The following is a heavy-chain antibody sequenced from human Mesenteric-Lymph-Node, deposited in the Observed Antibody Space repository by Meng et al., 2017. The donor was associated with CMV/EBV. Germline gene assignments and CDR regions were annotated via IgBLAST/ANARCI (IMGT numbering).Heavy chain of an antibody. D-gene: IGHD2-15*01. CDR1: GFTFDIYA. J-gene: IGHJ5*02. Sequence: GGSLRLSCAASGFTFDIYAMHWVRQASGKGLEWVGRIRSKANSYATAYAASVKGRFTISRDDSKNTAYLQMNSLKTEDTAVYYCTRRVVGAGPRDNWFDPWGQGTLVTVSS. V-gene: IGHV3-73*01. CDR2: IRSKANSYAT. CDR3: TRRVVGAGPRDNWFDP.